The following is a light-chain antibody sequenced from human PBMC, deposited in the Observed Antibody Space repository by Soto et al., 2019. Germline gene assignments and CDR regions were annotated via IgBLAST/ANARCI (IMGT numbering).Light chain of an antibody. Sequence: QSVLTQPPSASGSPGQSVTIPCTGTSSDVGGYDYVSWYQQRPGKAPKLLIHEVTKRPSGVPDRFSGSKSGNTASLTVSGIQAEDEADYYCSSYAGRTLYVFGTGTKVTVL. CDR2: EVT. V-gene: IGLV2-8*01. J-gene: IGLJ1*01. CDR3: SSYAGRTLYV. CDR1: SSDVGGYDY.